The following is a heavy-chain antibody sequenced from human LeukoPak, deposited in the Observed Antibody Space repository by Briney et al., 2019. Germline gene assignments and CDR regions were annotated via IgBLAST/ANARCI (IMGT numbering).Heavy chain of an antibody. Sequence: ASVTVSCKASGYTFTSYGISWVRQAPGQGLEWMGWISAYNGNTNYAQKLQGRVTMTTDTSTSTAYMELRSLRSDDTAVYYCARVNYYDSSGSFDYWGQGTLVTVSS. J-gene: IGHJ4*02. D-gene: IGHD3-22*01. CDR1: GYTFTSYG. CDR3: ARVNYYDSSGSFDY. CDR2: ISAYNGNT. V-gene: IGHV1-18*01.